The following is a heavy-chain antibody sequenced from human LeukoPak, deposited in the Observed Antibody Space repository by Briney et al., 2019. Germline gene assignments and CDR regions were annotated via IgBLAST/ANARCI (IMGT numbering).Heavy chain of an antibody. V-gene: IGHV4-34*01. CDR3: ARGYRAPQTFYSYHYFDS. J-gene: IGHJ4*02. CDR2: INHFGST. D-gene: IGHD5-18*01. Sequence: SSETLSLTCAVYGGSFSVYYWSWIRQPPGKGLEWIGEINHFGSTNYNPSLKSRVTISGDTSKNQFSLKVNSVTAADTAVYYCARGYRAPQTFYSYHYFDSWAQGILVTVSS. CDR1: GGSFSVYY.